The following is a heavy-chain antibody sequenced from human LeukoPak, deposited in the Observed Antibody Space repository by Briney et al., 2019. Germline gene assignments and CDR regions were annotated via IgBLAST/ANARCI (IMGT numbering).Heavy chain of an antibody. CDR2: LSGTGDST. CDR1: GFTFSSYA. J-gene: IGHJ4*02. V-gene: IGHV3-23*01. D-gene: IGHD5-18*01. Sequence: PGGSLRLSCAASGFTFSSYAMSWVRQAPGKGLEWVSGLSGTGDSTYYADSVKGRFTISRDNSKNTLYLQMNSLRAEDTAVYYCAKDIGIQLWLPDYWGQGTLVTVSS. CDR3: AKDIGIQLWLPDY.